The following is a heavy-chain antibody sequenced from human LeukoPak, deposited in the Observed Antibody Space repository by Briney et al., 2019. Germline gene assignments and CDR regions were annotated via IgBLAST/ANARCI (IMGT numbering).Heavy chain of an antibody. CDR2: ISYDGSNK. Sequence: PGGSLTLSCAAYGFTFSSYGMLWVRQAPGKGLVWVAVISYDGSNKYYADSVKGRFTISRDNSKNTLYLQMNSLRAEDTAVYYCASLGSSGSWHTLDYWGQGTLVTVSS. V-gene: IGHV3-30*19. D-gene: IGHD2-15*01. CDR1: GFTFSSYG. CDR3: ASLGSSGSWHTLDY. J-gene: IGHJ4*02.